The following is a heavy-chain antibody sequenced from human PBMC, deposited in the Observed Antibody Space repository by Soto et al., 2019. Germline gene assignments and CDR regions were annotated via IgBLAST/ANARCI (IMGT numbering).Heavy chain of an antibody. D-gene: IGHD2-2*01. J-gene: IGHJ5*02. CDR1: GGSISSSSYY. V-gene: IGHV4-39*01. CDR3: ARHLRKIRGVVPAPGFDP. CDR2: IYYSGST. Sequence: QLQLQESGPGLVKPSETLSLTCTVSGGSISSSSYYWGWIRQPPGKGLEWIGSIYYSGSTYYNPSLKSRVTISVDTSKNQFSLKLSSVTAADTAVYYCARHLRKIRGVVPAPGFDPWGQGTLVTVSS.